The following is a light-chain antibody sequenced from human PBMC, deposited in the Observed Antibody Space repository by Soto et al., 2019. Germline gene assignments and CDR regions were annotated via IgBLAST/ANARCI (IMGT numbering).Light chain of an antibody. CDR1: QSVSSY. CDR2: DAS. J-gene: IGKJ1*01. CDR3: QERTGWPPWT. Sequence: EIVMTQSPATLSLSPGERATLSCRASQSVSSYLAWYQQKAGQAPRLLIYDASNRATGFPARFSGSGSGTDFTLTISSLEPEDFAVYYCQERTGWPPWTFGQGTRWIS. V-gene: IGKV3-11*01.